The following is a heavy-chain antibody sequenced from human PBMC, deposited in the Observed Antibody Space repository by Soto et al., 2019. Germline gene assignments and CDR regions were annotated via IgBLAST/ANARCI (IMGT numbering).Heavy chain of an antibody. CDR1: GGAIRGANSS. CDR2: IYYSGNT. J-gene: IGHJ5*01. CDR3: ATSEYSSLSVNWFDP. V-gene: IGHV4-30-4*01. D-gene: IGHD5-12*01. Sequence: PSETLSLTFTVSGGAIRGANSSWSWICPPTGKGMECIEYIYYSGNTYHNPSLKSRVTISVDTTKNQFSPRMRSVTAADTAVYSSATSEYSSLSVNWFDPWGQGTLVTVSS.